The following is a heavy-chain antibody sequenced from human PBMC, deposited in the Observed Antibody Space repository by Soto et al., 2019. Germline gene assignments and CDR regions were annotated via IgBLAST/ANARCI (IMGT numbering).Heavy chain of an antibody. CDR3: ARAGHCSGGSCYTGPYNWFDP. D-gene: IGHD2-15*01. CDR2: IYYSGST. J-gene: IGHJ5*02. CDR1: GGSISSGGYY. Sequence: LSLTCTVSGGSISSGGYYWSWIRQHPGKGLEWIGYIYYSGSTYYNPSLKSRVTISVDTSKNQFSLKLSSVTAADTAVYYCARAGHCSGGSCYTGPYNWFDPWGQGTLVTVSS. V-gene: IGHV4-31*03.